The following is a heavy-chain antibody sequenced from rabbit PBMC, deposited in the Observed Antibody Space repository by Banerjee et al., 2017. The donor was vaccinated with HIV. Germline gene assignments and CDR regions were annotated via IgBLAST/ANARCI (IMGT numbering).Heavy chain of an antibody. J-gene: IGHJ6*01. CDR3: ARGLSGYAGGVDL. CDR2: IYAGSSDST. CDR1: GFSFSSSYY. Sequence: QSLEESGGDLVKPGASLTLTCTASGFSFSSSYYMCWVRQAPGKGLEWIACIYAGSSDSTYYASWAKGRFTISKTSSTTVTLQMTSLTAADTATYFCARGLSGYAGGVDLWGPGTLVTVS. D-gene: IGHD4-2*01. V-gene: IGHV1S40*01.